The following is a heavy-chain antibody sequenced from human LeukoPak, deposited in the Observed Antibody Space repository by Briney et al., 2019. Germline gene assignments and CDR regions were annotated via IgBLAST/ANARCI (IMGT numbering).Heavy chain of an antibody. CDR1: GYTFTTYG. D-gene: IGHD5-24*01. Sequence: ASVKVSCKTSGYTFTTYGISWVRQAPGQGLEWMGWISAYNGDTHYAQKLQGRVTMTTDTSTSTAYMELRSLRSDDTAVYYCARGRGGFNPYYFDYWGQGTLVTVSS. CDR2: ISAYNGDT. J-gene: IGHJ4*02. V-gene: IGHV1-18*01. CDR3: ARGRGGFNPYYFDY.